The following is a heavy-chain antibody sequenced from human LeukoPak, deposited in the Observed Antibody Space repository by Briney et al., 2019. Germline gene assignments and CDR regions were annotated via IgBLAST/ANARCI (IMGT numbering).Heavy chain of an antibody. D-gene: IGHD3-10*01. CDR2: IIPIFGTA. CDR3: ATALSGSGNFDY. J-gene: IGHJ4*02. CDR1: GGTFSSYA. V-gene: IGHV1-69*06. Sequence: GASVKVSCKASGGTFSSYAISWVRQAPGQGLEWMGGIIPIFGTANYAQKLQGRVTITADKSTSTAYMELSSLRSEDTAVYYCATALSGSGNFDYWGQGTLVTVSS.